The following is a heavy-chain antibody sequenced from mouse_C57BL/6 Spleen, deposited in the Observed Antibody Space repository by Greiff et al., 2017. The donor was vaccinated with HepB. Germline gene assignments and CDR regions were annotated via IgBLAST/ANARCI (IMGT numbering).Heavy chain of an antibody. V-gene: IGHV5-4*01. CDR2: ISDGGSYT. CDR3: AREGGRSRRAMDY. Sequence: EVQLVESGGGLVKPGGSLKLSCAASGFTFSSYAMSWVRQTPEKRLEWVATISDGGSYTYYPDNVKGRFTISRDNAKNNLYLQMSHLKSEDTAMYYCAREGGRSRRAMDYWGQGTSVTVSS. CDR1: GFTFSSYA. J-gene: IGHJ4*01.